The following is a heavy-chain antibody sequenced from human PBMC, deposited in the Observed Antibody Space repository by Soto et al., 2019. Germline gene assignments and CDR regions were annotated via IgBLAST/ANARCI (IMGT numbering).Heavy chain of an antibody. J-gene: IGHJ5*02. D-gene: IGHD4-17*01. CDR3: ARVQDYGDPRVEFDP. V-gene: IGHV4-31*03. CDR2: IYYSGST. Sequence: QVQLQESGPGLVKPSQTLSLTCTVSGGSISSGGYYWSWIRQHPGKGLEWIGYIYYSGSTYYNPYLKSRVTISVDPSKNQFALKLSSVTAADTAVYYCARVQDYGDPRVEFDPWGQGTLVTVSS. CDR1: GGSISSGGYY.